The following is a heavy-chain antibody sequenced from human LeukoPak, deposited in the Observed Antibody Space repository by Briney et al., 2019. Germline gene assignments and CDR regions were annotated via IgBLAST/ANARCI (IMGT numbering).Heavy chain of an antibody. J-gene: IGHJ4*02. Sequence: GASVKVSCKASGYTFTSYGISWVRQAPGQGLEWMGWISAYNGNTNYAQKLRGRVTMTTDTSTSTAYMELRSLRSDDTAVYYCARDGMDIVVVPAAPTSYFDYWGQGTLVTVSS. D-gene: IGHD2-2*03. CDR3: ARDGMDIVVVPAAPTSYFDY. CDR1: GYTFTSYG. CDR2: ISAYNGNT. V-gene: IGHV1-18*01.